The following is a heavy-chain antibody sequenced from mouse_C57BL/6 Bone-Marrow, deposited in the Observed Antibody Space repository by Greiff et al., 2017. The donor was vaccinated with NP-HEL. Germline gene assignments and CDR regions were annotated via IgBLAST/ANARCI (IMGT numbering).Heavy chain of an antibody. CDR3: ARPITTVVGTEDFYAMDY. CDR1: GFTFSDYG. CDR2: ISRGSSTI. Sequence: EVQLVESGGGLVKPGGSLKLSCAASGFTFSDYGMHWVRQAPEKGLEWVAYISRGSSTIYYADTVKGRATISRDNAKNTLFLQMTSLRSEDTDMYYCARPITTVVGTEDFYAMDYWGQGTSVTVSS. D-gene: IGHD1-1*01. J-gene: IGHJ4*01. V-gene: IGHV5-17*01.